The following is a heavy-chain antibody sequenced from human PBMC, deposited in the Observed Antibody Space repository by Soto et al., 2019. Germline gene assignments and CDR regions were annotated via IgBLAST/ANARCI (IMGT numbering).Heavy chain of an antibody. CDR3: AHSLSWGYYGSGRHILNYYYYMDV. CDR2: IYWDDDK. J-gene: IGHJ6*03. V-gene: IGHV2-5*02. CDR1: GFSLSTSGVG. Sequence: QITLKESGPTLVKPTQTLTLTCTFSGFSLSTSGVGVGWIRQPPGKALEWLALIYWDDDKRYSPSLKSRLTITKDTSKNQVVLTMTNMDPVDTATYYCAHSLSWGYYGSGRHILNYYYYMDVWGKGTTVTVSS. D-gene: IGHD3-10*01.